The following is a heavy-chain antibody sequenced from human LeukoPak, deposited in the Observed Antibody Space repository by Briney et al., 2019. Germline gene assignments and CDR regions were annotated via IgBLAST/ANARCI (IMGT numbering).Heavy chain of an antibody. J-gene: IGHJ4*02. Sequence: GESLQISCKGSGYSFTSYWIGWVRQMPGKGLEWMGIIYPGDSDTRYSPSFQGQVTISADKSISTAYLQWSSLEASDTAMYYCARSIAVAGGNFDYWGQGTLVTVSS. D-gene: IGHD6-19*01. CDR3: ARSIAVAGGNFDY. V-gene: IGHV5-51*01. CDR1: GYSFTSYW. CDR2: IYPGDSDT.